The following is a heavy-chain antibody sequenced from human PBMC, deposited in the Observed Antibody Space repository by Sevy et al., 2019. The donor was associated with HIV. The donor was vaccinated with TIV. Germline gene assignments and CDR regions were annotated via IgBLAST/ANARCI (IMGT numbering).Heavy chain of an antibody. CDR1: GASISNDY. V-gene: IGHV4-59*01. D-gene: IGHD6-6*01. CDR2: TYNRGST. Sequence: SETLSLTCNVSGASISNDYWSWIRQPPGKGLEWIGFTYNRGSTKYNPSLKSRVTISVDTSKNEFSLRLSSVTAADTAVYDCARSLGTSSAGYGMDVWGQGTRVTVSS. CDR3: ARSLGTSSAGYGMDV. J-gene: IGHJ6*02.